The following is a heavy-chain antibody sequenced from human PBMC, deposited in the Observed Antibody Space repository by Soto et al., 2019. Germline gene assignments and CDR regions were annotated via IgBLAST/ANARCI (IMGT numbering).Heavy chain of an antibody. Sequence: PGGSLRLSCAASGFTFSSYGMSWVRQAPGKGLEWVANIKQDGSEKYYVDSVKGRFTISRDNAKNSLYLQMNSLRAEDTAVYYCARDNSRAAGTFDYWGQGTLVTVSS. J-gene: IGHJ4*02. CDR1: GFTFSSYG. D-gene: IGHD6-13*01. CDR3: ARDNSRAAGTFDY. CDR2: IKQDGSEK. V-gene: IGHV3-7*03.